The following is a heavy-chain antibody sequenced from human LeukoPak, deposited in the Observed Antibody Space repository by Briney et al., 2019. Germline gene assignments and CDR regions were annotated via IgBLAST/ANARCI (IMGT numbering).Heavy chain of an antibody. D-gene: IGHD2/OR15-2a*01. CDR2: IGTNEERT. J-gene: IGHJ1*01. CDR1: GFTFSRYA. CDR3: AKDLDSTDLYDNAD. V-gene: IGHV3-23*01. Sequence: GGSLRLSCVASGFTFSRYAMNWVRQTPGKGLEWVSLIGTNEERTHYADSVKGRFTISRDNSKNTLCLQMNSLRAEDTAVYYCAKDLDSTDLYDNADWGQGTLVTVSS.